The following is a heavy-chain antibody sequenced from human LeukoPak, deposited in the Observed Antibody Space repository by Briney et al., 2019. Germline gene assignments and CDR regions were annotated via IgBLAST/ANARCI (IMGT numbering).Heavy chain of an antibody. V-gene: IGHV3-48*01. J-gene: IGHJ6*02. D-gene: IGHD2-21*02. CDR3: ARDHIVVVTAKNYYYYGMDV. Sequence: GGSLRLSCAASGFTFSSYSMNWVRQAPGKGLEWVSYISSSSSTIYYADSVKGRFTISRDNAKNSLYLRMNSLRAEDTAVYYCARDHIVVVTAKNYYYYGMDVWGQGTTVTVSS. CDR1: GFTFSSYS. CDR2: ISSSSSTI.